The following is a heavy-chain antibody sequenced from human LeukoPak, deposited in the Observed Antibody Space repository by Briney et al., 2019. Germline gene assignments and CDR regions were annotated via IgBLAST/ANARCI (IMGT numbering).Heavy chain of an antibody. V-gene: IGHV3-23*01. D-gene: IGHD3-22*01. CDR1: GFTFSSYA. Sequence: PGGSLRLSCAASGFTFSSYAMSWVRQAPGKGLEWVSAISGRRGDTYYADSVEGRFTISRDNSKNTLYLQMNSLRAEDTAVYYCARERDSSGYFDSWGQGTLVTVSS. CDR3: ARERDSSGYFDS. CDR2: ISGRRGDT. J-gene: IGHJ4*02.